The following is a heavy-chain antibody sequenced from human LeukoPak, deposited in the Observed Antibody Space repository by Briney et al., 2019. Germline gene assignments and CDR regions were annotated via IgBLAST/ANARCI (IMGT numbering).Heavy chain of an antibody. CDR1: GGSISNHY. CDR3: ARIVGCSSTSRPIGRIDS. Sequence: SETLSLTCTVSGGSISNHYWSWIRQPPGKGLEWIGYIYYSGSTNYNPSLKSRVTISVDTSKNQFSLSLTSVTAADTAVYHCARIVGCSSTSRPIGRIDSWGQGTLVTVSS. CDR2: IYYSGST. J-gene: IGHJ4*02. D-gene: IGHD2-2*01. V-gene: IGHV4-59*11.